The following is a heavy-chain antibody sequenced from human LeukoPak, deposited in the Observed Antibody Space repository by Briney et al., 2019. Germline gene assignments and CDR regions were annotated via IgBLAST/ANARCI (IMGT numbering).Heavy chain of an antibody. D-gene: IGHD2-2*01. Sequence: GASVKVSCKASGGTFSSYAISWVRQAPGQGLEWMGGIIPIFGTANYAQKFQGRVTITADESTSTAYMELSSLRSEDTAVYYCARGIVVVPAAHYYYYYMDVWGKGTTVTVSS. CDR3: ARGIVVVPAAHYYYYYMDV. J-gene: IGHJ6*03. CDR2: IIPIFGTA. V-gene: IGHV1-69*13. CDR1: GGTFSSYA.